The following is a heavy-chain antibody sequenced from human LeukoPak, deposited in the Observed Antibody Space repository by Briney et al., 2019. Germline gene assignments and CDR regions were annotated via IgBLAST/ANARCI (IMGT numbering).Heavy chain of an antibody. CDR2: IKYDGSEK. J-gene: IGHJ4*02. V-gene: IGHV3-7*02. CDR1: GFTFSSYW. CDR3: ARARSYFDY. Sequence: PGGSLRLSCAASGFTFSSYWMTWVRQAPGKGLEWVASIKYDGSEKNYVDSVKGRFTISRDNAKNSLYLQMNSLRAEDTAVYYCARARSYFDYWGQGTLVTVSS.